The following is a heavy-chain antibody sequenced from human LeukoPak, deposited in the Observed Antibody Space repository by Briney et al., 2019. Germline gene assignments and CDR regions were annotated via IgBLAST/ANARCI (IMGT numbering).Heavy chain of an antibody. CDR3: AINKGDGSGSYLNWFDP. J-gene: IGHJ5*02. Sequence: GGSLRLSCAASGFIFSSYAMHWVRQAPGKGLEWVAVISYDGSNRYYADSVKGRFTISRDNSKNTLYLQMNSLRAEDTAVYYCAINKGDGSGSYLNWFDPWGQGTLVTVSS. CDR1: GFIFSSYA. CDR2: ISYDGSNR. D-gene: IGHD3-10*01. V-gene: IGHV3-30*04.